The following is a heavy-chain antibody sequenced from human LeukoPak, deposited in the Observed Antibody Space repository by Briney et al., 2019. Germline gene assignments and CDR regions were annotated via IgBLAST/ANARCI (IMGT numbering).Heavy chain of an antibody. J-gene: IGHJ5*02. D-gene: IGHD6-13*01. CDR2: IYHSGST. CDR1: GYSISSGYY. CDR3: ARVFGGAAAGTYRYWFDP. Sequence: PSETLSLTCTVSGYSISSGYYWGWIRQPPGKGLEWIGSIYHSGSTYYNPSLKSRVTISVDTSKNQFSLKLSSVTAADTAVYYCARVFGGAAAGTYRYWFDPWGQGTLVTVSS. V-gene: IGHV4-38-2*02.